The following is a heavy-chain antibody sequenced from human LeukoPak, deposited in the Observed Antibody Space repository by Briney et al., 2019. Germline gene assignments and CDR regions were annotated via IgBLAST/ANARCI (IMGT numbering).Heavy chain of an antibody. V-gene: IGHV1-8*01. J-gene: IGHJ4*02. D-gene: IGHD3-22*01. Sequence: ASVKVSCKASGYTFTSYDINWVRQATGQGLEWMGWMSPNSGNTGYAQKFQGRVTMTRNASISTAYMELSSLRSEDTAVYYCARDTDSSGYYPLDYWGQGTLVTVSS. CDR2: MSPNSGNT. CDR1: GYTFTSYD. CDR3: ARDTDSSGYYPLDY.